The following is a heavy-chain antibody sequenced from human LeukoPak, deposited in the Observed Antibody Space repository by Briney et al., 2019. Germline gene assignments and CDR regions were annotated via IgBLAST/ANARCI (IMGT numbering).Heavy chain of an antibody. V-gene: IGHV1-69*04. CDR1: GGTFSSYA. CDR3: ARGDVDTAMVKS. J-gene: IGHJ4*02. D-gene: IGHD5-18*01. CDR2: IIPILGIA. Sequence: GASVKVSCKASGGTFSSYAISWVRQAPGQGLEWMGRIIPILGIANYAQKFQGRVTITADKSTSTAYMELSSLRSEDTAVYYCARGDVDTAMVKSWGQGTLVTVFS.